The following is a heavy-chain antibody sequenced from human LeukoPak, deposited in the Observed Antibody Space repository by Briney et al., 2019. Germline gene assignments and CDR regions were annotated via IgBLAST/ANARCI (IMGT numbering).Heavy chain of an antibody. Sequence: SETLSLTCTVSGDSINSLDLWSWVRQPPGKGLEWIGEMYLSGTTHSNPSVKSRVTISIDKSKNQFFLNLSSVTAADAAVYYCAGLVGRYSSGLYYYYFDYWGQGTLVTVSS. CDR2: MYLSGTT. CDR3: AGLVGRYSSGLYYYYFDY. CDR1: GDSINSLDL. D-gene: IGHD3-22*01. J-gene: IGHJ4*02. V-gene: IGHV4-4*02.